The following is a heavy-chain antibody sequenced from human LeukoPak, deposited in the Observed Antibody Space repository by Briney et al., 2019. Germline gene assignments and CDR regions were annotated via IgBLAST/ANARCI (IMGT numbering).Heavy chain of an antibody. CDR3: ARPPTPLSYYYDSSGYPPDAFDI. CDR2: IIPILGIA. D-gene: IGHD3-22*01. CDR1: GGTFSSYA. V-gene: IGHV1-69*04. Sequence: SVKVSCKASGGTFSSYAISWVRQAPGQGLEWMGRIIPILGIANYAQKFQGRVTITADKSTSTAYMELSSLRSEDTAVYYCARPPTPLSYYYDSSGYPPDAFDIWGQGTMVTVSS. J-gene: IGHJ3*02.